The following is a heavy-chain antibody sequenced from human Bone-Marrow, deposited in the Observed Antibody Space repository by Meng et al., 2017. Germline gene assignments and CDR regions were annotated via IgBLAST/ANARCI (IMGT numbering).Heavy chain of an antibody. CDR2: IIPIFETA. CDR1: GYNFPDYW. Sequence: SVKVSCKPSGYNFPDYWLHWVRQAPRQGLEWMGGIIPIFETANYAEKFQGRVTITADKSTSTAYMGLSSLRSEDTAVYYCAILAGTYYYYGMDVWGQGTTVTVSS. V-gene: IGHV1-69*06. CDR3: AILAGTYYYYGMDV. J-gene: IGHJ6*02. D-gene: IGHD2-15*01.